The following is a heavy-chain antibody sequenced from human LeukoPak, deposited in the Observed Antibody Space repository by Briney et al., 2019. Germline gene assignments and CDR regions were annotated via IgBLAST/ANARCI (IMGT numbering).Heavy chain of an antibody. CDR1: GDSISSYY. D-gene: IGHD3-10*01. CDR3: ARVLNPWFGEFAFDY. CDR2: IYYSGST. V-gene: IGHV4-59*01. J-gene: IGHJ4*02. Sequence: SETLSLTCTVSGDSISSYYWSWIRQPPGKRLEWIGYIYYSGSTNYNPSLKSRLTISLDTSKNQFPLKLSSVTAADTAVYYCARVLNPWFGEFAFDYWGQGALVIVSS.